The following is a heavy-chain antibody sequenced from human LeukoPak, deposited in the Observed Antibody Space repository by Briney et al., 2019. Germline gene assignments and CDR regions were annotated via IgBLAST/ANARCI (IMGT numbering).Heavy chain of an antibody. CDR2: FDPEDGET. V-gene: IGHV1-24*01. CDR3: ATALSGSYLGGSYFDY. D-gene: IGHD1-26*01. Sequence: ASVKVSCKVSGYTLTELSMHWVRQAPGKGLEWMGGFDPEDGETIYAQTFQGRVTMTEDTSTDTAYMELSSLRSEDTAVYYCATALSGSYLGGSYFDYWGQGTLVTVSS. J-gene: IGHJ4*02. CDR1: GYTLTELS.